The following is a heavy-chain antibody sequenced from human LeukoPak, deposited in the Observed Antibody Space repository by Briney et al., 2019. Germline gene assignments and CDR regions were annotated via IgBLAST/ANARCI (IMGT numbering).Heavy chain of an antibody. Sequence: GGSLRLSCAASGFTIRSHWMHWVRQAPGKGLVWVSRINSDGSSTSYADSVQGRFTISRDNAKNTLYLQMNSLRAEDTAVYYCARVGYSSIWYVDFWGQGTLVTVSS. D-gene: IGHD6-13*01. CDR2: INSDGSST. CDR1: GFTIRSHW. V-gene: IGHV3-74*01. CDR3: ARVGYSSIWYVDF. J-gene: IGHJ4*02.